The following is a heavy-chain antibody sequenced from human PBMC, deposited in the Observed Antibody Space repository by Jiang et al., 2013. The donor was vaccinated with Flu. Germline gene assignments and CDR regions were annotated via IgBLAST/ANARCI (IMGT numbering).Heavy chain of an antibody. V-gene: IGHV1-18*01. CDR1: SYG. CDR3: ARDREESSGLDAFDI. J-gene: IGHJ3*02. D-gene: IGHD6-19*01. CDR2: ISAYNGNT. Sequence: SYGISWVRQAPGQGLEWMGWISAYNGNTNYAQKLQGRVTMTTDTSTSTAYMELRSLRSDDTAVYYCARDREESSGLDAFDIWGQGTMVTVSS.